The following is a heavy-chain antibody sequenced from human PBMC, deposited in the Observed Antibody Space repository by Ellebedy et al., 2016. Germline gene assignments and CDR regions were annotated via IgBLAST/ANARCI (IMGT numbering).Heavy chain of an antibody. V-gene: IGHV5-51*01. D-gene: IGHD6-13*01. CDR3: ARRGEYGYSSSWTDPLNYYYYMDV. Sequence: GESLKISCKGSGSSFTSYWIGWVRQMPGKGLEWMGIIYPGDSAPRYSPSFQGQVTISADKSISTAYLQWSSLKASDTAMYYCARRGEYGYSSSWTDPLNYYYYMDVWGKGTTVTVSS. CDR1: GSSFTSYW. CDR2: IYPGDSAP. J-gene: IGHJ6*03.